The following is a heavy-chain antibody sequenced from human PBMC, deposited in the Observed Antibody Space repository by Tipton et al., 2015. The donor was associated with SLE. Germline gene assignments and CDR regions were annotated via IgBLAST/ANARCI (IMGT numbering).Heavy chain of an antibody. D-gene: IGHD5-18*01. Sequence: QVQLVQSGPEVKKPGASVRVSCKASGYTFTTYGISWVRQAPGQGLEWMGWISTYNGNTNYAQKLQGRATMTSDTSTSTAYMELRSLRSDDTAIYYCARVRVDTAMGVFDFWGQGTLVTVSS. CDR3: ARVRVDTAMGVFDF. CDR2: ISTYNGNT. J-gene: IGHJ4*02. CDR1: GYTFTTYG. V-gene: IGHV1-18*01.